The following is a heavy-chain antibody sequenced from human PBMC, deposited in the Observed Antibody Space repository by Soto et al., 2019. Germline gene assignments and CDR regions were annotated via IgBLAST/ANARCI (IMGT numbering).Heavy chain of an antibody. CDR3: AKDLDY. Sequence: GGSLRLSCAAAGFTFSIYGMHWVRQAPGKGQEWVAVISYDGSNKYYADSVKGRFTISRDNSKNTLYLQMNSLRAEDTAVYYCAKDLDYWGQGTLVTVSS. J-gene: IGHJ4*02. CDR1: GFTFSIYG. V-gene: IGHV3-30*18. CDR2: ISYDGSNK.